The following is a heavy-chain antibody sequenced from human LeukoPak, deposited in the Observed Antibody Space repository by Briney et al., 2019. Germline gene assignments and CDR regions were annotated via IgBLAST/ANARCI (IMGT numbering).Heavy chain of an antibody. CDR2: IKQDGSEK. V-gene: IGHV3-7*01. Sequence: PGGSLRLSCAASGFTFSSYWMSWVRQAPGKGLEWVANIKQDGSEKYYVDSAKGRFTISRDNAKNSLYLQMNSLRAEDTAVYYCARCLGWVRPHFDYWGQGTLVTVSS. CDR1: GFTFSSYW. J-gene: IGHJ4*02. CDR3: ARCLGWVRPHFDY. D-gene: IGHD1-26*01.